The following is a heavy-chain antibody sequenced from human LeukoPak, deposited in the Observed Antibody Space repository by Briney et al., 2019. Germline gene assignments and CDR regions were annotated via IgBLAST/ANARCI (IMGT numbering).Heavy chain of an antibody. V-gene: IGHV4-39*07. Sequence: SETLSLTCTVSGGSISSSSYYWGWIRQPPGKGLEWIGSIYYSGSTYYNPSLKSRVTISVDTSKNQFSLKLSSVTAADTAVYYCASHSGSYYGLSVYWGQGTLVTVSS. CDR2: IYYSGST. D-gene: IGHD1-26*01. CDR3: ASHSGSYYGLSVY. CDR1: GGSISSSSYY. J-gene: IGHJ4*02.